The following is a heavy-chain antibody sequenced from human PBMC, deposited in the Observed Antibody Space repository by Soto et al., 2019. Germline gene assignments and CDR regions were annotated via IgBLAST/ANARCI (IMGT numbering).Heavy chain of an antibody. CDR2: IIPIFGTA. D-gene: IGHD3-10*01. Sequence: QVQLVQSGAEVKKPGSSVKVSCKASGGTFSSYAISWVRQAPGQGLEWMGGIIPIFGTANYAQKLQGRVTITADESTSTAYMELSSLRSEDTAVYYCARDGPSMVRGVIGYYYYGMDVWGQGTTVTVSS. CDR1: GGTFSSYA. CDR3: ARDGPSMVRGVIGYYYYGMDV. J-gene: IGHJ6*02. V-gene: IGHV1-69*01.